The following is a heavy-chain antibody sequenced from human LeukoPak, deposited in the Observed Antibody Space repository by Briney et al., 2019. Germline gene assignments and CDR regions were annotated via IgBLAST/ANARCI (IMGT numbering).Heavy chain of an antibody. D-gene: IGHD1-26*01. Sequence: SETLSLTCTVSGGSISSYYWSWIRQPPGKGLEWIGYIYYSGSTNYNPSLKSRVTISVDTSKNQFSLKLSSVTAADTAVYYCARHSIHSGSYGYWGQGTLVTVSS. J-gene: IGHJ4*02. V-gene: IGHV4-59*08. CDR1: GGSISSYY. CDR3: ARHSIHSGSYGY. CDR2: IYYSGST.